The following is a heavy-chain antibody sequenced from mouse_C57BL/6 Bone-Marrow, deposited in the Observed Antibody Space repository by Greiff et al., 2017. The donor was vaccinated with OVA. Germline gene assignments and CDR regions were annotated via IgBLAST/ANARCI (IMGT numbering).Heavy chain of an antibody. Sequence: EVNVVESGGGLVQSGRSLRLSCATSGFTFSDFYMEWVRQAPGKGREWIAASRNKANDYTTESSASVKGRFIFSRDTSQSILYLQMNALRAEDTAIYYCARDAFTTVGYYAMDYWGQGTSVTVSS. CDR1: GFTFSDFY. V-gene: IGHV7-1*01. CDR2: SRNKANDYTT. J-gene: IGHJ4*01. CDR3: ARDAFTTVGYYAMDY. D-gene: IGHD1-1*01.